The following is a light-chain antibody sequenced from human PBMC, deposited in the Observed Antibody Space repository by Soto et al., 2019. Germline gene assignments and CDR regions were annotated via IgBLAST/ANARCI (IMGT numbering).Light chain of an antibody. J-gene: IGKJ3*01. CDR2: GAS. CDR3: QQYATSPFT. Sequence: EIVLTQSPGTLSLSPGERAALSCRASQSVSSNYLAWYQQKPGQAPRLLISGASSRATGIPDRFSGSGSGTDFTLTISRLEPEDFAVYYCQQYATSPFTFGPGNKVDLK. CDR1: QSVSSNY. V-gene: IGKV3-20*01.